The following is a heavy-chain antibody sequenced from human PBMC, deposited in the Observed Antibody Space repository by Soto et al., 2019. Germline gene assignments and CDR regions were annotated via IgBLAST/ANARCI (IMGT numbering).Heavy chain of an antibody. V-gene: IGHV1-18*01. CDR3: ARDGSIAAVENWFDP. CDR1: GYTFPSYG. CDR2: ISAYNGNT. J-gene: IGHJ5*02. D-gene: IGHD6-13*01. Sequence: ASVKGSCKASGYTFPSYGISWVRQAPGQGLEWMGWISAYNGNTNYAQKLQGRVTMTTDTSTSTAYMELRSLRSDDTAVYYCARDGSIAAVENWFDPWGQGTLVTVSS.